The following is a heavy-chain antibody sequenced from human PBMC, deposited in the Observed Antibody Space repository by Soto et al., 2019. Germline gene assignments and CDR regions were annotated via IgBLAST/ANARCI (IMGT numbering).Heavy chain of an antibody. CDR2: VLSDGSNL. Sequence: QVQLVESGGGVVQPGRSLRLSCAASGFTFSYYGMHWVRQAPGKGLECVALVLSDGSNLFYADSVKGRFTISRDNSKNTLYLQMNSLRAEDTAVYYCAKNTGGNSYYFDFWGQGTLVTVSS. CDR3: AKNTGGNSYYFDF. J-gene: IGHJ4*02. CDR1: GFTFSYYG. V-gene: IGHV3-30*18. D-gene: IGHD2-21*01.